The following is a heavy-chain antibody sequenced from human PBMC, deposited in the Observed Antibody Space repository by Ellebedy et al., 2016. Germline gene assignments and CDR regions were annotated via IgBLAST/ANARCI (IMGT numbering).Heavy chain of an antibody. CDR3: ARDQKYYDFWSGYSDYYYYDMDV. Sequence: GESLKISCAASGFTFSSYGMHWVRQAPGKGLEWVAVIWYDGSNKFYADSVKGRFTISRDNSKNTLYLQMNSLRAEDTAVYYCARDQKYYDFWSGYSDYYYYDMDVWGQGTLVTVS. CDR2: IWYDGSNK. D-gene: IGHD3-3*01. J-gene: IGHJ6*02. V-gene: IGHV3-33*01. CDR1: GFTFSSYG.